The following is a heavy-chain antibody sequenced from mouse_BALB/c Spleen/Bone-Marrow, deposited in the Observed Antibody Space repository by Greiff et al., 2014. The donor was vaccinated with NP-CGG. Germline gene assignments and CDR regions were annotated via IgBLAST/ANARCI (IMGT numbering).Heavy chain of an antibody. CDR2: ILPGSGTI. J-gene: IGHJ2*01. CDR1: GYTFTTYW. V-gene: IGHV1-9*01. Sequence: QVQLQQSGAELMKPGASVKISCKATGYTFTTYWIEWVKQRPGHGLEWIGEILPGSGTINYNENFRGKATFTADTSPNTAYMQLSSLTSEDSAVYYCASPSTAEEYWGQGTTLTVSS. D-gene: IGHD1-2*01. CDR3: ASPSTAEEY.